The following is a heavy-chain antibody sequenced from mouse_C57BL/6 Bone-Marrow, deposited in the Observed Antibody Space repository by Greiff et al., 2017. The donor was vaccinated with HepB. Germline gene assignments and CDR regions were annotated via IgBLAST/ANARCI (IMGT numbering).Heavy chain of an antibody. CDR1: GFTFSDYG. D-gene: IGHD6-5*01. Sequence: VKLMESGGGLVKPGGSLKLSCAASGFTFSDYGMHWVRQAPEKGLEWVAYISSGSSTIYYADTVKGRFTISRDNAKNTLFLQMTSLRSEDTAMYYCARLCPRGFAYWGQGTLVTVSA. V-gene: IGHV5-17*01. J-gene: IGHJ3*01. CDR2: ISSGSSTI. CDR3: ARLCPRGFAY.